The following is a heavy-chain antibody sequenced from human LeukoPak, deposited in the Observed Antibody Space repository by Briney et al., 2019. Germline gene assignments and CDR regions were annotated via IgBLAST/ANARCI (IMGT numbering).Heavy chain of an antibody. CDR2: ISSSSSYI. J-gene: IGHJ4*02. CDR3: ARDPGAYSSSPIDY. Sequence: GGSLRLSCAASGFTFSSYGMSWARQAPGKGLEWVSSISSSSSYIYSADSVKGRFTISRDNARNSLYLRMNSLRAEDTAVYYCARDPGAYSSSPIDYWGQGTLVTVSS. V-gene: IGHV3-21*01. D-gene: IGHD6-6*01. CDR1: GFTFSSYG.